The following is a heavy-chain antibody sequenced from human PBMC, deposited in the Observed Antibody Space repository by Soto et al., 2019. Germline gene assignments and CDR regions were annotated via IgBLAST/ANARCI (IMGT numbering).Heavy chain of an antibody. CDR1: GYTLTELS. CDR2: FDPEDGET. D-gene: IGHD1-7*01. CDR3: ATDPAGTTVYNWFDP. Sequence: ASVKVSCKVSGYTLTELSMHWVRQAPGKGLEWMGGFDPEDGETIYAQKFQGRVTMTEDTSTDTAYMELSSLRSEDTAVYYCATDPAGTTVYNWFDPWGQGTLVTVSS. J-gene: IGHJ5*02. V-gene: IGHV1-24*01.